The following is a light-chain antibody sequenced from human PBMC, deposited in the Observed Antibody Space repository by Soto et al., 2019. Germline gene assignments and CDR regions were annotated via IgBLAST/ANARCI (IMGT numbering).Light chain of an antibody. Sequence: EIVMTQSPATLSVSPGDRPTLSSRASQSVDTNLAWYQQKPGQAPRVLIYGASMRAAGIPARFSGSGSGTAFTLTIISLQPEDFALYTGQQYTNWPLNTFGQGTRLEF. CDR2: GAS. CDR1: QSVDTN. CDR3: QQYTNWPLNT. J-gene: IGKJ5*01. V-gene: IGKV3-15*01.